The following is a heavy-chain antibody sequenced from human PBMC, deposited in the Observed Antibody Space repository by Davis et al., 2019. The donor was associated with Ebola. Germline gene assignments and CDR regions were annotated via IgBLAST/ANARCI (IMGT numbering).Heavy chain of an antibody. CDR2: SSHSGDT. D-gene: IGHD2/OR15-2a*01. Sequence: MPSETLSLTCAVSGDSIRSSNWWNWVRQPPGKGLEWIGESSHSGDTKYNPSLKSRVTVSVDESKNQFSLILTSVTAADTAVYYCARVHEYTDYFRFDPWGQGILVTVSS. CDR3: ARVHEYTDYFRFDP. CDR1: GDSIRSSNW. V-gene: IGHV4-4*02. J-gene: IGHJ5*02.